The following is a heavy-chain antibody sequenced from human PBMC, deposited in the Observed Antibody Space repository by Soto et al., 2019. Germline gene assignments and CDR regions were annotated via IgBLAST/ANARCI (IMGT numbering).Heavy chain of an antibody. J-gene: IGHJ4*02. V-gene: IGHV3-30*18. CDR3: AKDLVAAYGSGRRGCFDN. Sequence: QVQLVESGGGVVQPGRSVRLSCTASGFNFNDYGMHWVRQAPGKGLEWVAVISYVGGERYYADSVKGRFIISRDNSMNTLYLQMNSLRAEDTAVYYCAKDLVAAYGSGRRGCFDNWGQGTLVTVSS. CDR2: ISYVGGER. CDR1: GFNFNDYG. D-gene: IGHD6-19*01.